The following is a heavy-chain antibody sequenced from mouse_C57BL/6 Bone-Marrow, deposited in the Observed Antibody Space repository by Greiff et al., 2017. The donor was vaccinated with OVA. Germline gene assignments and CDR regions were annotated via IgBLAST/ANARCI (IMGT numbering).Heavy chain of an antibody. V-gene: IGHV1-81*01. J-gene: IGHJ2*01. D-gene: IGHD1-1*01. CDR3: ARAVVNYYFDY. CDR1: GYTFTSYG. CDR2: IYPRSGNT. Sequence: VKLMESGAELARPGASVKLSCKASGYTFTSYGISWVKQRTGQGLEWIGEIYPRSGNTYYNEKFKGKATLTADKSSSTAYMELRSLTSEDSAVYFCARAVVNYYFDYWGQGTTLTVSS.